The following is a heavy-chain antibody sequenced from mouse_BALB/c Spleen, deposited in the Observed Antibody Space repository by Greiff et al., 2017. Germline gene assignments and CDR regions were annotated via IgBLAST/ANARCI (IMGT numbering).Heavy chain of an antibody. CDR3: ARGISSYVYAMDY. V-gene: IGHV5-4*02. Sequence: EVKLVESGGGLVKPGGSLKLSCAASGFTFSDYYMYWVRQTPEKRLEWVATISDGGSYTYYPDSVKGRFTISRDNAKNNLYLQMSSLKSEDTAMYYCARGISSYVYAMDYWGQGTSVTVSS. CDR1: GFTFSDYY. D-gene: IGHD1-1*01. J-gene: IGHJ4*01. CDR2: ISDGGSYT.